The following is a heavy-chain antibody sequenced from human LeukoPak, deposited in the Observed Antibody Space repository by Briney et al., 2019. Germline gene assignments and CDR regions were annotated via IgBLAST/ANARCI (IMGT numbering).Heavy chain of an antibody. CDR2: IKEGGSEK. D-gene: IGHD1-26*01. CDR1: GFTFTNYW. Sequence: GGSLRLSCAASGFTFTNYWMSWVRQAPGKGLEWVASIKEGGSEKYYVDSVKGRFTISRDNAKNSLYLQMNSLRAEDTAVYYCARYSGSYEVNYYYYYGMDVWGQGTTVTVSS. J-gene: IGHJ6*02. V-gene: IGHV3-7*03. CDR3: ARYSGSYEVNYYYYYGMDV.